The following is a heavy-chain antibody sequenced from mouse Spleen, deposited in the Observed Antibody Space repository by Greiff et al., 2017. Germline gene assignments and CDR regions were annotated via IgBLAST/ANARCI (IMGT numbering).Heavy chain of an antibody. CDR3: ARHEEAGTRYYYAMDY. CDR1: GYTFTEYT. J-gene: IGHJ4*01. CDR2: FYPGSGSI. D-gene: IGHD4-1*01. Sequence: LVESGAELVKPGASVKLSCKASGYTFTEYTIHWVKQRSGQGLEWIGWFYPGSGSIKYNEKFKDKATLTADKSSSTVYMELSRLTSEDSAVYFCARHEEAGTRYYYAMDYWGQGTSVTVSS. V-gene: IGHV1-62-2*01.